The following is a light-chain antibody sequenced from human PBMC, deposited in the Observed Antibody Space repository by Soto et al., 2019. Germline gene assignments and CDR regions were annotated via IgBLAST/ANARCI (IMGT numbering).Light chain of an antibody. Sequence: QSVLTQPPSVSGAPGQRVTISCTGSSSNIGAGYDVHWYQQLPGTAPKLLIFRNNNRPSGVPDRFSGSKSGTSASLAITGLQAEDEADYYCSSYTNINTRACVFGTGTKVTVL. CDR2: RNN. J-gene: IGLJ1*01. CDR3: SSYTNINTRACV. V-gene: IGLV1-40*01. CDR1: SSNIGAGYD.